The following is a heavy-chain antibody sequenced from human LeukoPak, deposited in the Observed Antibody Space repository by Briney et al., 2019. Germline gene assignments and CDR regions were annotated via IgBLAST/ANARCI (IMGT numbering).Heavy chain of an antibody. CDR1: GLTFSTSG. Sequence: GGSLRLSCTASGLTFSTSGFNWVRQAPGKGLEWVASIGPTGSDRYHADSIKGRFTISRDNANNFLYLQMNSLRAEDTAVYYCATETNGSHYDYWGQGTLLTVSS. J-gene: IGHJ4*02. CDR2: IGPTGSDR. D-gene: IGHD1-14*01. CDR3: ATETNGSHYDY. V-gene: IGHV3-21*06.